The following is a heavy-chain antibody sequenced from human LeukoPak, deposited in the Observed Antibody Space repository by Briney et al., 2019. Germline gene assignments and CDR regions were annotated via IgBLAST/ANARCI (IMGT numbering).Heavy chain of an antibody. CDR2: ASSDEMTT. CDR3: AKVLPIYFSPSSWFDP. J-gene: IGHJ5*02. V-gene: IGHV3-30*01. D-gene: IGHD3-3*01. Sequence: PGRSLRLSCVASGFTFTDHSMHWVRQPPGKGLKWVAVASSDEMTTFYGDSVKGRFTISRDNSKNTVYLQMNSLRDEDTAVYYCAKVLPIYFSPSSWFDPWGQGTLVTVSS. CDR1: GFTFTDHS.